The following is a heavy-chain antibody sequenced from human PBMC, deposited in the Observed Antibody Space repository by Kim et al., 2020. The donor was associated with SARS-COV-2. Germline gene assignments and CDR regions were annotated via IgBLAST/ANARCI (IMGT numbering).Heavy chain of an antibody. V-gene: IGHV3-48*02. CDR2: ISSSSSTI. CDR3: ARGGPECGTIVGVVIDARAFMDV. CDR1: GFTFSSYS. Sequence: GGSLRLSCAASGFTFSSYSMNWVRQAPGKGLEWVSYISSSSSTIYYADSVKGRFTISRDNAKNSLYLQMNSLRDEDTAVYYCARGGPECGTIVGVVIDARAFMDVWGQGTPVTVSS. J-gene: IGHJ6*02. D-gene: IGHD3-3*01.